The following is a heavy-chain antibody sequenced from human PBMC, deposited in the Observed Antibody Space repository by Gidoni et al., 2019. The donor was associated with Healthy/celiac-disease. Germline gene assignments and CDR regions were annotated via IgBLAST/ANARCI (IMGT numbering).Heavy chain of an antibody. J-gene: IGHJ6*03. CDR3: AREGVEDSSITTPNMDV. V-gene: IGHV1-46*03. CDR1: GYTFTSYY. Sequence: QVQLVQSGAEVQKPGASVTVSCKASGYTFTSYYMHWVRKAPGQGLEWMGIINRSGGSTSYAQKFQGRVTMTRDTSTSTVYMELSSLRSEDTAVYYCAREGVEDSSITTPNMDVWGKGTTVTVSS. CDR2: INRSGGST. D-gene: IGHD6-13*01.